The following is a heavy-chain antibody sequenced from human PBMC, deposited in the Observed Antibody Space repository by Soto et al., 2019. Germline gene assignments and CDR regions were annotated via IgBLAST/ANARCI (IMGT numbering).Heavy chain of an antibody. CDR1: GGSISSYY. V-gene: IGHV4-59*01. CDR3: ARERGYSYYYYDGMDG. J-gene: IGHJ6*02. Sequence: SETLSLTCTVSGGSISSYYWSWIRQPPGKGLEWIGYIYYSGSTNYNPSLKSRVTISVDTSKNQFSLKLSSVTAADTAVYYCARERGYSYYYYDGMDGWGQGNTVTVTS. D-gene: IGHD4-4*01. CDR2: IYYSGST.